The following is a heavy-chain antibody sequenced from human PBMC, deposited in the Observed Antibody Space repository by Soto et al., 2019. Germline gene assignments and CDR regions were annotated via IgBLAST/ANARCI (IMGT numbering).Heavy chain of an antibody. CDR2: IYHSGST. CDR1: GGSISSGGYS. Sequence: QLQLQESGSGLVKPSQTLSLTCAVSGGSISSGGYSWSWIRQPPGKGLEWIGYIYHSGSTYYNPSLKRRVPLSVDRSKNQFSLKPSSVTAAVTAVYYCARRPPLGYWGQGTLVTVSS. CDR3: ARRPPLGY. J-gene: IGHJ4*02. V-gene: IGHV4-30-2*01.